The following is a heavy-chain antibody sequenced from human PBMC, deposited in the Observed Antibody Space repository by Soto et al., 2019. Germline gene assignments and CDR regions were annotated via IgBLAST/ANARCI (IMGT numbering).Heavy chain of an antibody. CDR2: LSWDGRHT. J-gene: IGHJ6*02. CDR1: GFIFDDYS. D-gene: IGHD3-3*01. V-gene: IGHV3-43*01. Sequence: EVQLVESGGFVVQPGGSLRLFCAASGFIFDDYSMYWVRQAPGKGLEWVSLLSWDGRHTYYADSVKGRFIISRDNSRNSLYRQMTSLTTADTALYYCAKARRSIFGGMDVWGQGTTVTVSS. CDR3: AKARRSIFGGMDV.